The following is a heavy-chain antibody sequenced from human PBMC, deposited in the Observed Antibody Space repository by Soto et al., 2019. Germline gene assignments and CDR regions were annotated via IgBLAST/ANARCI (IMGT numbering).Heavy chain of an antibody. D-gene: IGHD3-22*01. Sequence: ASVKVSCKASGYTFTSYAMHWVRQAPGQRLEWMGWISAYNGNTKYAQKLQGRVTMTTDTSTSTAYMELRSLRSDDTAVYYCAREGPDYDTSGYWYWGQGTLVTVSS. V-gene: IGHV1-18*01. CDR3: AREGPDYDTSGYWY. J-gene: IGHJ4*02. CDR1: GYTFTSYA. CDR2: ISAYNGNT.